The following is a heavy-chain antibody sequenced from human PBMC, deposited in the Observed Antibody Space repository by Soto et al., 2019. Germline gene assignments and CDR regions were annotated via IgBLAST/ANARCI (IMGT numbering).Heavy chain of an antibody. V-gene: IGHV3-23*01. J-gene: IGHJ4*02. CDR3: AKGGDYVWGIYRYRALYYFGY. D-gene: IGHD3-16*02. Sequence: EVQLLESGGGLVQPGGSLRLSCAASGFTFSSYAMSWVRQAPGKGLEWVSAISGSGGSTYYADSVKGRFTISRDNSKNKLYLQMTSLRAEDTAVYDCAKGGDYVWGIYRYRALYYFGYWGQGTLVNVSS. CDR2: ISGSGGST. CDR1: GFTFSSYA.